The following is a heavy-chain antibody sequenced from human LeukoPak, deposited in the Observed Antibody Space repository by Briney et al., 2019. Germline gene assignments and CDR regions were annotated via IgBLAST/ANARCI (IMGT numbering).Heavy chain of an antibody. Sequence: PGRSLRLSCAASGFTFDDYAMHWVRQAPGKGLEWVSGISWNSGTIGNADPVKGLFTISRDNAKYSLYLQMNSLRAEDMALYYCAKNISTNYDSWGYDYWGQGTLVTVSS. V-gene: IGHV3-9*03. J-gene: IGHJ4*02. D-gene: IGHD3-3*01. CDR2: ISWNSGTI. CDR3: AKNISTNYDSWGYDY. CDR1: GFTFDDYA.